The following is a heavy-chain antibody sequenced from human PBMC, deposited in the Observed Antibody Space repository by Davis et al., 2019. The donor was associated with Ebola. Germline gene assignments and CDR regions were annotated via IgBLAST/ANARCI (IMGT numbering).Heavy chain of an antibody. V-gene: IGHV1-3*01. D-gene: IGHD6-13*01. CDR3: ARGYSSSWYDLGGYNWFDP. Sequence: ASVKVSCKASGYTFTIYAMHWVRQAPGQRLEWMGWINAGNGNTKYSQKFQGRVTITRDTSASTAYMELSSLRSEDTAVYYCARGYSSSWYDLGGYNWFDPWGQGTLVTVSS. CDR2: INAGNGNT. CDR1: GYTFTIYA. J-gene: IGHJ5*02.